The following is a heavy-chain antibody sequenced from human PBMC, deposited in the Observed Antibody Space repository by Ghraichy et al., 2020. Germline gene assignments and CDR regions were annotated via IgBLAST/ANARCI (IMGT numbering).Heavy chain of an antibody. V-gene: IGHV5-51*01. Sequence: GESLNISCKGSGYSFTSYWIGWVRQMPGKGLEWMGIIYPGDSDTRYSPSFQGQVTISADKSISTAYLQWSSLKASDTAMYYCARQEAEFYSYGYDGMDVWRRGTTVTVSS. D-gene: IGHD5-18*01. CDR2: IYPGDSDT. CDR3: ARQEAEFYSYGYDGMDV. J-gene: IGHJ6*02. CDR1: GYSFTSYW.